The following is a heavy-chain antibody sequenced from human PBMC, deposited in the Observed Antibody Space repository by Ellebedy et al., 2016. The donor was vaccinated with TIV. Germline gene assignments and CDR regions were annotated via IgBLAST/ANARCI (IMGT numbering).Heavy chain of an antibody. CDR1: GFTFSTFA. V-gene: IGHV3-30*04. CDR3: AREGYSSGSMGDLDY. Sequence: GESLKISCAASGFTFSTFAVQWVRQAPGKGLEWLADISSDGTVNHYANSVKGRFTISRDNSKSTLFLQMDSLRAEDTALYYCAREGYSSGSMGDLDYWGQGTLVTVSS. CDR2: ISSDGTVN. J-gene: IGHJ4*02. D-gene: IGHD2-15*01.